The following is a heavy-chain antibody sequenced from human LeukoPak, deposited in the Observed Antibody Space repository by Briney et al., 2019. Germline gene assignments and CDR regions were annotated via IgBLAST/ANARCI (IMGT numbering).Heavy chain of an antibody. D-gene: IGHD5-18*01. CDR3: AREQDIGMVSALDY. J-gene: IGHJ4*02. CDR2: INPNSGDT. CDR1: GYTFTDYA. Sequence: ASVKVSCKSSGYTFTDYAMHWARQAPGLGLEWMGWINPNSGDTNYAQKFQGRVTMTRDTSISAAYMELSRLRSDDTAVYYCAREQDIGMVSALDYWGQGTLVTVSS. V-gene: IGHV1-2*02.